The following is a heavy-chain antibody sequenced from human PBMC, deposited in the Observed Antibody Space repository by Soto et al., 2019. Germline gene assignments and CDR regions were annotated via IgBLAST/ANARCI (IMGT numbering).Heavy chain of an antibody. Sequence: EVQLVESGGGLIQPGGSLRLSCAASGFTVSSNYMSWVRQAPGKGLEWVSVIYSGGSTYYADSVKGRFTISRDNSKNTLYLQMNSLRAEDTAVYYCAREGQQLAYGTDVWGQGTTVTVSS. D-gene: IGHD6-13*01. J-gene: IGHJ6*02. CDR1: GFTVSSNY. CDR2: IYSGGST. CDR3: AREGQQLAYGTDV. V-gene: IGHV3-53*01.